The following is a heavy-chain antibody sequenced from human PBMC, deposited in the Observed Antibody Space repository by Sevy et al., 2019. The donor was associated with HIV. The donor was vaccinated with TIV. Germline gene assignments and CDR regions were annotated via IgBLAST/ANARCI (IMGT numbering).Heavy chain of an antibody. Sequence: GGSLRLSCAASGFTFSTYAMSWVRQAPGKGLEWVSAISGSGGSTYYADSVVGRFTISRDKSKNTLYLQMNSLTAEDTAVYFCAKGDRTFYGLDVWGQGTTVTVSS. CDR1: GFTFSTYA. CDR3: AKGDRTFYGLDV. CDR2: ISGSGGST. J-gene: IGHJ6*02. V-gene: IGHV3-23*01. D-gene: IGHD2-15*01.